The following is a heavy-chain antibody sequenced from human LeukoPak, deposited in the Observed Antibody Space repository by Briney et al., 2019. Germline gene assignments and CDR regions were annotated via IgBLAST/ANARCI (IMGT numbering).Heavy chain of an antibody. Sequence: PGGSLRLSCAASGFTFNNYDMGWVRQAPGMGLEWVSSFSGSGGSTYYADSVKGRFTISRDNSKNTLYLQMNSLRAEDTAVYYCARARFLEWHGAFDYWGQGTLVTVSS. D-gene: IGHD3-3*01. J-gene: IGHJ4*02. V-gene: IGHV3-23*01. CDR1: GFTFNNYD. CDR2: FSGSGGST. CDR3: ARARFLEWHGAFDY.